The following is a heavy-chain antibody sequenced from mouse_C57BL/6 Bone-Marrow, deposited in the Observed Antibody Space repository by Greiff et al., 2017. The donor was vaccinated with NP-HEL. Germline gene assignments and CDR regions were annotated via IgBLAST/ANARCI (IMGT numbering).Heavy chain of an antibody. CDR2: IWTGGGT. CDR3: ARRGWDVYYAMGY. Sequence: VKLVESGPGLVAPSQSLSITCTVSGFSLTSYAISWVRQPPGKGLEWLGVIWTGGGTNSNLALKSRLSISKDNSKSQVFLKMNSLHTDDTARYCCARRGWDVYYAMGYWGQGNSVTVSS. CDR1: GFSLTSYA. V-gene: IGHV2-9-1*01. J-gene: IGHJ4*01. D-gene: IGHD4-1*01.